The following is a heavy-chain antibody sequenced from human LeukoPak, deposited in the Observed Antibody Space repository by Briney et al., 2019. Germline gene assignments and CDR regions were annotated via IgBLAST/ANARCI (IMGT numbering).Heavy chain of an antibody. CDR2: IRPDGTNK. CDR1: GFILSTFG. D-gene: IGHD5-18*01. J-gene: IGHJ5*02. V-gene: IGHV3-30*02. Sequence: GGSLRLSCAVSGFILSTFGVLWVRQAPGKGLQWVAFIRPDGTNKYYRDSVEGRFTLSRDNSKTTLYLQMNSLRPEDTAIYYYARDRSIQGGFDPWGQGTPVTVSS. CDR3: ARDRSIQGGFDP.